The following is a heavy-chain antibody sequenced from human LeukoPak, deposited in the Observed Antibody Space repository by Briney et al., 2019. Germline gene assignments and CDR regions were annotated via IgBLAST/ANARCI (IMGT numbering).Heavy chain of an antibody. CDR3: ARDSSGAVAGTYFDY. J-gene: IGHJ4*02. CDR1: GFTFSSYA. Sequence: GGSLRLSCAASGFTFSSYAMYCVRQAPGKGLEWLAVISYDGSNEYCADSVRGRFTISRDNSKNTLYLQMNSLRAEDTAVYYCARDSSGAVAGTYFDYWGQGTLVTVSS. CDR2: ISYDGSNE. D-gene: IGHD6-19*01. V-gene: IGHV3-30-3*01.